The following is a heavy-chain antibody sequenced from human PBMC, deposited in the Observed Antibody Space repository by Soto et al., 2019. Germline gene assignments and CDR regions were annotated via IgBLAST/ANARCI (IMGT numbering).Heavy chain of an antibody. D-gene: IGHD1-26*01. CDR3: ARRRGSGSDYYYNYGMGV. CDR1: GYIFSRYW. Sequence: GESLKISCKGSGYIFSRYWIGWVLQMPGKGLEWMGIIYPGDSEIRYSPSFQGQVTISADTSISTAYLQWSSLKASDTAIYYCARRRGSGSDYYYNYGMGVWGQGTTVTVSS. V-gene: IGHV5-51*01. J-gene: IGHJ6*02. CDR2: IYPGDSEI.